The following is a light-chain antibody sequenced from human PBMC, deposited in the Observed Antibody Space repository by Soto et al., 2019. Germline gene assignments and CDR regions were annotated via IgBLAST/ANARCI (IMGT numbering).Light chain of an antibody. CDR1: SSDVGSHKS. J-gene: IGLJ1*01. CDR3: SAYIASITSHV. Sequence: QSVLTQPPSVSGSPGQSVTISCSGSSSDVGSHKSVSWYKQVPGTSPKLMIFEVNNRPSGVPDRFSESKSGNTASLTISGLQPEDEADYYCSAYIASITSHVFGTGTKVTVL. V-gene: IGLV2-18*02. CDR2: EVN.